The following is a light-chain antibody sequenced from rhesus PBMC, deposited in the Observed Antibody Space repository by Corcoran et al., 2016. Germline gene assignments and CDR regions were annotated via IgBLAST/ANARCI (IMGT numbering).Light chain of an antibody. CDR2: VAS. CDR3: LQYNSKPFT. J-gene: IGKJ3*01. Sequence: DIQMTQSPSSLSASVGDRVTITCRASQGISNYLSWYQQKPGKAPKRLIYVASSLESGVPSRFSGSGSGTEFTITISSLQAEDVAVYFCLQYNSKPFTFGPGTKLDSK. CDR1: QGISNY. V-gene: IGKV1-36*01.